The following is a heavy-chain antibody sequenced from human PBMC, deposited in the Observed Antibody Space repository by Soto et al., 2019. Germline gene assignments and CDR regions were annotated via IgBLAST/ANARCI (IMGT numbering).Heavy chain of an antibody. D-gene: IGHD3-10*01. Sequence: GGSLRLSCAASGFTVSSNYMSWVRQAPGKGLEWVSVIYSGGSTYYADSVKGRFTISRDNSKNTLYLQMNSLRAEDTAVYYCAREGYGSGNYDYYYYGMDVWGQGTTVTVSS. CDR3: AREGYGSGNYDYYYYGMDV. J-gene: IGHJ6*02. V-gene: IGHV3-53*01. CDR1: GFTVSSNY. CDR2: IYSGGST.